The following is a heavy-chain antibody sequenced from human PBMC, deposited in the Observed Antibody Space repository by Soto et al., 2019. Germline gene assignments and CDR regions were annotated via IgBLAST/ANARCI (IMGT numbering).Heavy chain of an antibody. CDR3: ASGQFSPVVPAVNRNYCYYYYIDV. Sequence: QVQLVQSGAEVKKPGASVKVSCKASGYTFTGYYMHWVRQAPGQGLEWMGWINPNSGGTNYAQKFQGWVTMTRDTSISTAYMELSRLRSDDTAVYYCASGQFSPVVPAVNRNYCYYYYIDVWGKGTTVTVSS. CDR1: GYTFTGYY. CDR2: INPNSGGT. D-gene: IGHD2-2*01. J-gene: IGHJ6*03. V-gene: IGHV1-2*04.